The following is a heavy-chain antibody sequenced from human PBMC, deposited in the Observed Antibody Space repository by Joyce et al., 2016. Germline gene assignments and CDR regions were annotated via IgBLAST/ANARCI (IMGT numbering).Heavy chain of an antibody. CDR1: GFTFSNYC. CDR3: VKERATRPYYGALDV. D-gene: IGHD3-3*01. CDR2: RTPGSGSI. Sequence: EMQLLESGGDLAQPGGSLRLACVGSGFTFSNYCMTWVRQAPGKGLGWVAYRTPGSGSIYYRDSGKGRFTISRDNSANTMYLEMNTLRAEDTAIYYCVKERATRPYYGALDVWGQGTTVTVSS. V-gene: IGHV3-23*01. J-gene: IGHJ6*02.